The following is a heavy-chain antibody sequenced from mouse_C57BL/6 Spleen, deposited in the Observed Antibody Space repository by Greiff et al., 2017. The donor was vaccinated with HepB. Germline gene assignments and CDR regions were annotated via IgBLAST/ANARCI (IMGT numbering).Heavy chain of an antibody. V-gene: IGHV1-82*01. D-gene: IGHD1-1*01. J-gene: IGHJ4*01. CDR3: ARDYYGSSYGFYAMDY. CDR1: GYAFSSSW. CDR2: IYPGDGDT. Sequence: QVQLQQSGPELVKPGASVKISCKASGYAFSSSWMNWVKQRPGKGLEWIGRIYPGDGDTNYNGKFKGKATLTADKSSSTAYMQLSSLTSEDSAVYFCARDYYGSSYGFYAMDYWGQGTSVTVSS.